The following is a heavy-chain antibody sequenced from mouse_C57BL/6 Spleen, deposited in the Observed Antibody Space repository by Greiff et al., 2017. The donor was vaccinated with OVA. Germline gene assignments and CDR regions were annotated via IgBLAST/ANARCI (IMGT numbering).Heavy chain of an antibody. CDR2: ISSGGSYT. J-gene: IGHJ4*01. V-gene: IGHV5-6*01. CDR3: ARQGSAMDY. CDR1: GFTFSSYG. Sequence: DVQLVESGGDLVKPGGSLKLSCSASGFTFSSYGMSWVRQTPDKRLEWVATISSGGSYTYYPDSVKGRFTISRDNAKNTLYLQMSSLKSEDTAMYYCARQGSAMDYWGQGTSVTVSS.